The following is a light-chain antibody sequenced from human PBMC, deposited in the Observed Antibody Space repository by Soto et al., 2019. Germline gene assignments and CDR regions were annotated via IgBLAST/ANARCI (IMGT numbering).Light chain of an antibody. Sequence: QSVLTQPRSVSGSPGQSVTISCTGTTSDIGGYIYVSWYQQYPGRAPRLMAYDVTKRPSGVPDRFSGSRSGTTASLTISGLQAEDEADYYCCSYAGSNTWVFGGGTKVTVL. CDR3: CSYAGSNTWV. CDR1: TSDIGGYIY. CDR2: DVT. V-gene: IGLV2-11*01. J-gene: IGLJ3*02.